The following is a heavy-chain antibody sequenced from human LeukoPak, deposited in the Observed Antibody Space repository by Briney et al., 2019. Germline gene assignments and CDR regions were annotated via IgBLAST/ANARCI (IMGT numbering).Heavy chain of an antibody. CDR3: ARRYSGYDFVNWFDP. CDR2: IYSSGST. J-gene: IGHJ5*02. CDR1: GASVSGSNYY. D-gene: IGHD5-12*01. V-gene: IGHV4-39*01. Sequence: SETLSLTCAVSGASVSGSNYYWGWIRQPPGKGLEWIGNIYSSGSTYYNASLQSRVTISIDTSKNQFSLRLNSVTAADTAMYYCARRYSGYDFVNWFDPWGQGTLVTVSS.